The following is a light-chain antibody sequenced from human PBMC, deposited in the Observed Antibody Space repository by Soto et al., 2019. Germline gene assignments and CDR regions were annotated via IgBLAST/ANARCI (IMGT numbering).Light chain of an antibody. CDR3: QSYDSTLSARYV. J-gene: IGLJ1*01. V-gene: IGLV2-11*01. CDR1: SSDVGVSRS. CDR2: DVT. Sequence: QSALTQPRSVSGSPGQSVTISCTGTSSDVGVSRSVSWYQQHPGKAPKLIISDVTKRPSGVPYRFSGSKSGTSASLAITGLQAEDEGDYYCQSYDSTLSARYVFGTGTKVTVL.